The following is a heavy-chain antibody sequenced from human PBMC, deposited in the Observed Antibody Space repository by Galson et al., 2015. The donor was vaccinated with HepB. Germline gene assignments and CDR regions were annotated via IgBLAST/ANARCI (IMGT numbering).Heavy chain of an antibody. Sequence: SVKVSCKASGYTFTSYAMHWVRQAPGQRLEWMGWINAGNGNTKYSQKFQGRVTITRDTSASTAYMELSSLRSEDTAVYYCARDWGRTDRTNGVCYYYYYGMDVWGQGTTVTVSS. D-gene: IGHD2-8*01. V-gene: IGHV1-3*01. CDR3: ARDWGRTDRTNGVCYYYYYGMDV. CDR2: INAGNGNT. CDR1: GYTFTSYA. J-gene: IGHJ6*02.